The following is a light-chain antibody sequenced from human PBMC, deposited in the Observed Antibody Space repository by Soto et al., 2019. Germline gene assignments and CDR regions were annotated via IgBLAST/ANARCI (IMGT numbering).Light chain of an antibody. CDR3: SSYAGSNKPYV. CDR1: SGDIGGYDY. CDR2: EVT. Sequence: QSVLTQPPSASGSPGQSVTISCTGTSGDIGGYDYVSWYQQHPGKAPKLMIYEVTKRPLGVPDRFSGSKSGNTASLTVSGLQAEDEADYYCSSYAGSNKPYVFGTGTKVTVL. V-gene: IGLV2-8*01. J-gene: IGLJ1*01.